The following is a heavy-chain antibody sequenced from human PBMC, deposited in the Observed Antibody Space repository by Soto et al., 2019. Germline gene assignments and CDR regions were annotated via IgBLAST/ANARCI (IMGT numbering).Heavy chain of an antibody. CDR2: ISHDGINK. CDR1: GFSFSSYA. J-gene: IGHJ5*02. Sequence: QVRLVESGGGVVQPGRSLRLSCTASGFSFSSYAMYWFRQPPGKGLEWVADISHDGINKHYADSVKGRVTVSRDNSNHSLDLQLNSLRGEDTAMYCCARDLYSSDYFVKWFEPWGQGALGTVSS. CDR3: ARDLYSSDYFVKWFEP. V-gene: IGHV3-30-3*01. D-gene: IGHD6-19*01.